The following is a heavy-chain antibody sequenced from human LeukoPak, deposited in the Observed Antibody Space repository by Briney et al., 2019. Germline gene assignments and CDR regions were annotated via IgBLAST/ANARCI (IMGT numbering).Heavy chain of an antibody. Sequence: PSETLSLTCAVSGGSISSNSYYWGWIRQPPGKGLEWIGSIYYSGSTYYNPSLKSRVTISVDTSKNQFSLKLSSVTAADTAVYYCASCGYSLGYFDYWGQGTLVTVSS. CDR3: ASCGYSLGYFDY. V-gene: IGHV4-39*07. CDR2: IYYSGST. J-gene: IGHJ4*02. D-gene: IGHD5-18*01. CDR1: GGSISSNSYY.